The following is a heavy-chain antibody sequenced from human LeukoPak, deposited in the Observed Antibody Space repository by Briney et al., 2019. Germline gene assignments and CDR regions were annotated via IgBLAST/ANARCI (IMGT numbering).Heavy chain of an antibody. Sequence: GASVKVSCKASGYTFTGYYMHWVRQAPGQGLEWMGWINPNSGGTNYAQKFQGRVTMTRDTSISTAYMELSRLRSDDTAAYYRARGSDDFWSGYSPSYWGQGTLVTVSS. V-gene: IGHV1-2*02. CDR1: GYTFTGYY. CDR2: INPNSGGT. D-gene: IGHD3-3*01. CDR3: ARGSDDFWSGYSPSY. J-gene: IGHJ4*02.